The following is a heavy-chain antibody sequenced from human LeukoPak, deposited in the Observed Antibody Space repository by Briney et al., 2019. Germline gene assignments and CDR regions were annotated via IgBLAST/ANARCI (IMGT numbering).Heavy chain of an antibody. D-gene: IGHD2-2*01. CDR3: VREPYSGSSAGFDY. J-gene: IGHJ4*02. V-gene: IGHV3-21*01. CDR2: ISGNSAYI. Sequence: GGSLRLSCAASGFTFSTYSMNWVRQAPGKGLEWGSSISGNSAYIFYAGSVKGRFTISRDNAQNSLYLQMNSLRAEDTALYYCVREPYSGSSAGFDYWGQGTLVTVSS. CDR1: GFTFSTYS.